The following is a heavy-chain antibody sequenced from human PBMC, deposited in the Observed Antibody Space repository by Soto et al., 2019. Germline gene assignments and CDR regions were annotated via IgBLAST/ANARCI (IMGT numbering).Heavy chain of an antibody. CDR1: GYSFTSYW. V-gene: IGHV5-10-1*01. Sequence: LGESLKISCKGSGYSFTSYWISWVRQMPGKGLEWMGRIDPSDSYTNYSPSFQGHVTISADKSISTAYLQWSSLKASDTAMYYCARVEYDILTGNYYYGMDVWGQGTTVTVSS. D-gene: IGHD3-9*01. CDR2: IDPSDSYT. CDR3: ARVEYDILTGNYYYGMDV. J-gene: IGHJ6*02.